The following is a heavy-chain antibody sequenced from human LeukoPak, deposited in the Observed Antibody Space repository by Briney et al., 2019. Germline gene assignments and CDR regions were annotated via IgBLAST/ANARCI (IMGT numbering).Heavy chain of an antibody. CDR2: IGTAGDT. D-gene: IGHD3-3*01. Sequence: PGGSLRLSCAASGFTFSSYDMRWVRQAPGKGLEWVSAIGTAGDTYYPGSMKGRFTISRENAKNSLYLQMNSLRAGDTAVYYCARGLSRFFWSGPPRDAFDIWGQGTMVTVSS. V-gene: IGHV3-13*01. CDR1: GFTFSSYD. CDR3: ARGLSRFFWSGPPRDAFDI. J-gene: IGHJ3*02.